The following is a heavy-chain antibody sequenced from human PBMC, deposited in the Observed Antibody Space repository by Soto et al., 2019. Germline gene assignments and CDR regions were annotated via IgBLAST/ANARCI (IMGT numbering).Heavy chain of an antibody. D-gene: IGHD3-3*01. V-gene: IGHV1-18*01. CDR3: ARDLNYDFWSGTDAFDI. CDR2: ISAYNGNT. CDR1: GYTFTSYG. J-gene: IGHJ3*02. Sequence: GASVKVSCKASGYTFTSYGISWVRQAPGQGLEWMGWISAYNGNTNYAQKLQGRVTMTTDTSTSTAYMELRSLRSDDTAVYYCARDLNYDFWSGTDAFDIWGQGTMGTVS.